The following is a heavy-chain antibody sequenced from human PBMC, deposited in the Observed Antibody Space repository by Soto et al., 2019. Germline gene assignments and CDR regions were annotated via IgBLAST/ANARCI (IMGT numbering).Heavy chain of an antibody. J-gene: IGHJ4*02. CDR1: GDIFTRYS. Sequence: VRLVQSGAEVTKPGSSVRVSCRAPGDIFTRYSFSWVRQAPGQVLEWMGGVIPVFGTSNYGRKFQGRVTITADRSANTTFLYMSGLRYDDTAVYFCSRLFGSGAYFDFWGQGTLVTVSS. V-gene: IGHV1-69*06. CDR2: VIPVFGTS. CDR3: SRLFGSGAYFDF. D-gene: IGHD3-10*01.